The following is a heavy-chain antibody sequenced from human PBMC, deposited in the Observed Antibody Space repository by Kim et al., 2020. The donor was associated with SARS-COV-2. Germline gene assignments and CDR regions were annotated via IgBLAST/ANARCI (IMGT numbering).Heavy chain of an antibody. CDR1: GGSFSGYY. Sequence: SETLSLTCAVYGGSFSGYYWSWIRQPPGKGLEWIGEINHSGSTNYNPSLKSRVTISVDTSKNQFSLKLSSVTAADTAVYYCARVVRFLEWLLSNHYYYYMDVWGKGTTVTVSS. CDR3: ARVVRFLEWLLSNHYYYYMDV. J-gene: IGHJ6*03. D-gene: IGHD3-3*01. V-gene: IGHV4-34*01. CDR2: INHSGST.